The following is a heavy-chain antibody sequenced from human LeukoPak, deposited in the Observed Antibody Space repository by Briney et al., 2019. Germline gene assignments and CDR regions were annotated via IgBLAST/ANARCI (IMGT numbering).Heavy chain of an antibody. D-gene: IGHD5-24*01. CDR1: GGTFSSYA. Sequence: SVKVPCKASGGTFSSYAISWVRQAPGQGLEWMGGIIPIFGTANYAQKFQGRVTITTDESTSTAYMELSSLRSEDTAVYYCAREGDGYSFFDYWGQGTLVTVSS. CDR3: AREGDGYSFFDY. CDR2: IIPIFGTA. J-gene: IGHJ4*02. V-gene: IGHV1-69*05.